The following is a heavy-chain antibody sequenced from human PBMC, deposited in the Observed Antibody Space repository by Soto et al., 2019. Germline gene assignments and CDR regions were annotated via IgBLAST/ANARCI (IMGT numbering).Heavy chain of an antibody. J-gene: IGHJ4*02. Sequence: ASVKVSCKASGYTFTSYAMNWVRQAPGQGLEWMGWINTNTGNPTYAQGFTGRFVFSLDTSVSTAYLQIRSLKAEDTAVYYCARDSGELLQYYYFDYWGQGTLVTVSS. CDR3: ARDSGELLQYYYFDY. CDR2: INTNTGNP. CDR1: GYTFTSYA. D-gene: IGHD1-26*01. V-gene: IGHV7-4-1*01.